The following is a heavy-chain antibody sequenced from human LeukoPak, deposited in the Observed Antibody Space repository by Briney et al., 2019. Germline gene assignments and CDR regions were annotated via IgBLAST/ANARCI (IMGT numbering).Heavy chain of an antibody. CDR1: GYTFTSYH. CDR3: ARGMYDNSGHHYYFYYALEV. D-gene: IGHD3-22*01. V-gene: IGHV1-8*01. CDR2: MNANSGHT. Sequence: ASVTVSFKTSGYTFTSYHIDWVRQAPGQGPEWMGWMNANSGHTGSAEKFQGRLTMTRDASINTAFMELNSLRSDDTAVYYCARGMYDNSGHHYYFYYALEVWGQGTTVIVSS. J-gene: IGHJ6*02.